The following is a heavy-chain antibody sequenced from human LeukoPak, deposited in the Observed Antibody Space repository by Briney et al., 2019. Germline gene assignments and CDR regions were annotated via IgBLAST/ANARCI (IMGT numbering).Heavy chain of an antibody. Sequence: GESLKISCKGSGYSFTSYWIGWVRQMPGKGLEWMGIIYPHDSDTRYSPSFQGQVTISADKSNTTAYLQWSSLKASDTAIYYCARHSTSASGTYALDYWGQGTLVAVSS. D-gene: IGHD3-10*01. CDR3: ARHSTSASGTYALDY. J-gene: IGHJ4*02. CDR1: GYSFTSYW. V-gene: IGHV5-51*01. CDR2: IYPHDSDT.